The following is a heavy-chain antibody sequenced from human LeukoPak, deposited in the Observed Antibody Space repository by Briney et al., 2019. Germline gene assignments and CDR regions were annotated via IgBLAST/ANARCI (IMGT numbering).Heavy chain of an antibody. V-gene: IGHV1-2*06. Sequence: ASVTVSFTASGYTFIVYFMNWARQAPGQGLEWMGRINPNSGGTNYAQKFQGRVTMTRDTSISTAYMELSRLRSDDTAVYYCARDHEDCSSASCYGWGQGTLVTVSS. CDR1: GYTFIVYF. CDR3: ARDHEDCSSASCYG. J-gene: IGHJ4*02. D-gene: IGHD2-2*01. CDR2: INPNSGGT.